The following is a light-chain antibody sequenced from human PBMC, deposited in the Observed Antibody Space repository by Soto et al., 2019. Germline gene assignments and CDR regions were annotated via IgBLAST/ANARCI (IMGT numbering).Light chain of an antibody. J-gene: IGKJ4*01. Sequence: IQMTQSPSSVSASVGDRVTITCRASQDIGSWLAWYQQKPGKAPKLLIFGATTLQSGVPSRFRGDGSGTDFTLTITSLQADGFASYFCLQTDTFPLAFGVGTHVDIK. CDR3: LQTDTFPLA. V-gene: IGKV1D-12*01. CDR2: GAT. CDR1: QDIGSW.